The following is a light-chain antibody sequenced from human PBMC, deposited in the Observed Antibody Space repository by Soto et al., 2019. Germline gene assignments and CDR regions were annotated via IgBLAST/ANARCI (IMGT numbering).Light chain of an antibody. V-gene: IGKV1-8*01. CDR1: QGISSY. CDR3: QQYNSYSPRT. CDR2: DAS. Sequence: QSSFSASTGDRVTITCRASQGISSYLAWYQQKPGKAPKLLILDASSLDTGVPSRFSGSGSGTEFTLTINSLQPDDFATYYCQQYNSYSPRTFGQGTKVDIK. J-gene: IGKJ1*01.